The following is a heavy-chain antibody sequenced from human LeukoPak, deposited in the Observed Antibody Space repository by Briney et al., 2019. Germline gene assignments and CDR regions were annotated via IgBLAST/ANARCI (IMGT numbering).Heavy chain of an antibody. D-gene: IGHD3-10*01. CDR3: ARSKVRGVIINYYMDV. V-gene: IGHV1-2*02. CDR2: ISTYNGNT. J-gene: IGHJ6*03. CDR1: GYTVTNNY. Sequence: ASVKVSCKASGYTVTNNYMHWVRQAPGQGLEWMGWISTYNGNTNYAQKLQGRVTMTRDTSISTAYMELSRLRSDDTAVYYCARSKVRGVIINYYMDVWGKGTTVTISS.